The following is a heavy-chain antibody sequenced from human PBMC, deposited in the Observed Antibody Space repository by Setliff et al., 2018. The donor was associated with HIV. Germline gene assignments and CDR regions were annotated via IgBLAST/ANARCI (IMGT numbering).Heavy chain of an antibody. D-gene: IGHD5-12*01. CDR3: ARDHGVATVVMDYYSGMDV. CDR1: GGSISSSSYY. V-gene: IGHV4-39*02. J-gene: IGHJ6*02. Sequence: PSETLSLTCTVSGGSISSSSYYWGWIRQPPGKGREWIGSIFYSGSANYNPSLRSPVAISVDTSKNQFSLKLTSVTAADTAVYYCARDHGVATVVMDYYSGMDVWGPGTTVTVSS. CDR2: IFYSGSA.